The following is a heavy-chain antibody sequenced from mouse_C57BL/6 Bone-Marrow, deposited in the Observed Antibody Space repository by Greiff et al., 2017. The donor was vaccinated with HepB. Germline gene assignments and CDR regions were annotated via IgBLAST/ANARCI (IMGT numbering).Heavy chain of an antibody. V-gene: IGHV3-8*01. Sequence: EVQLVESGPGLAKPSQTLSFTCSATGYSITSDYWNWIRKVPGNNLEYMGYISSSGSTSYNPSHNSRITITRDTSKNQYSLQLNSVTTEDTATDYCACYYDGSCDSWYFDDWGTGTTVTVSS. J-gene: IGHJ1*03. CDR1: GYSITSDY. D-gene: IGHD1-1*01. CDR2: ISSSGST. CDR3: ACYYDGSCDSWYFDD.